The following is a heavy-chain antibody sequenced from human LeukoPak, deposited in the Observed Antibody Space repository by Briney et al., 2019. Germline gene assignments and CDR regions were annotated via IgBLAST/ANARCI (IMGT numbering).Heavy chain of an antibody. CDR3: AGRGENPWAFDI. J-gene: IGHJ3*02. CDR2: IVVGSSNT. Sequence: ASVKVSCKASGYTFTGYYMHWVRQARGRRLECIGWIVVGSSNTNYAQKFQERVTFTRDMSTSTVYMELSSLRSEDTAVYYCAGRGENPWAFDIWGQGTMVTVSS. D-gene: IGHD3-16*01. V-gene: IGHV1-58*02. CDR1: GYTFTGYY.